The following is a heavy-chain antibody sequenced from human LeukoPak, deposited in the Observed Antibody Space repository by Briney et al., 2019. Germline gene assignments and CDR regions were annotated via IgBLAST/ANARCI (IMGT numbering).Heavy chain of an antibody. CDR3: ARKLETAIYGDEDYFDY. D-gene: IGHD4-17*01. Sequence: SETLSLTCTVSGGSISTSFYYWSWIRQPPGKGLEWIGYIYYSGSTNYNPSLKSRVTISVDTSKNQFSLKLSSVTAADTAVYYCARKLETAIYGDEDYFDYWGQGTLVTVSS. CDR1: GGSISTSFYY. J-gene: IGHJ4*02. V-gene: IGHV4-61*01. CDR2: IYYSGST.